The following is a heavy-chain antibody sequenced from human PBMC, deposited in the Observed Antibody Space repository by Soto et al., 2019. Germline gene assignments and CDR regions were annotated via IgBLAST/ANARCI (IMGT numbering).Heavy chain of an antibody. Sequence: SLRLSCAASGFTFSSYAMSWVLQVPGKGLEWVSAISGSGGSTYYADSVKGRFTISRDNSKNTLYLQMNSLRAEDTAVYYCAKGKGMYRPNLVYFALWGRGTLVTVSS. CDR2: ISGSGGST. CDR3: AKGKGMYRPNLVYFAL. CDR1: GFTFSSYA. V-gene: IGHV3-23*01. D-gene: IGHD2-2*01. J-gene: IGHJ2*01.